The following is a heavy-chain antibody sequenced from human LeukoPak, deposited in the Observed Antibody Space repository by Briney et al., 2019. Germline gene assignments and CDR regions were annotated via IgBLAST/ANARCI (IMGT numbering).Heavy chain of an antibody. J-gene: IGHJ3*02. V-gene: IGHV4-4*07. CDR3: AGTIAPAGSDAFDI. CDR1: GGSISSYY. D-gene: IGHD6-13*01. CDR2: IHSSGST. Sequence: SETLSLTCTVSGGSISSYYWSWIRQPAGKGLEWIGRIHSSGSTNYNPSLKSRVIISVDKSRNQFSLKVRSVTAADTAEYYCAGTIAPAGSDAFDIWGQGTVVTVSS.